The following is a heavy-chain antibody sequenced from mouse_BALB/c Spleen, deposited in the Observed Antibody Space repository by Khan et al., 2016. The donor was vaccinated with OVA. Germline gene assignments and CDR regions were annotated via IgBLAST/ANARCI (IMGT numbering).Heavy chain of an antibody. Sequence: QVQLQQSGPGLVAPSQSLSITRTVSGFSLTDYAVSLIRHPTGKGLEWLGVIWAGGSKYYTSVLQSRLGISKVNYKSQVFLKVNSLQTDDTAMYYYDKDPPYYGMDYWGQGTSVTGSP. CDR2: IWAGGSK. CDR1: GFSLTDYA. CDR3: DKDPPYYGMDY. J-gene: IGHJ4*01. V-gene: IGHV2-6-5*01.